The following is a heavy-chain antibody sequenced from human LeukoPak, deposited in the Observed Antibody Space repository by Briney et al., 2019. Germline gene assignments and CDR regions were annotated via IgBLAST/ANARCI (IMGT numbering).Heavy chain of an antibody. CDR2: IYSGGST. CDR1: GFTVSSNY. D-gene: IGHD1-26*01. CDR3: ARGIVGALDAFDI. V-gene: IGHV3-66*01. J-gene: IGHJ3*02. Sequence: PGGPLRLSCAASGFTVSSNYMSWVRQAPGKGLEWVSVIYSGGSTYYADSVKGRFTISRDNSKNTLYLRMNSLRAEDTAVYYCARGIVGALDAFDIWGQGTMVTVSS.